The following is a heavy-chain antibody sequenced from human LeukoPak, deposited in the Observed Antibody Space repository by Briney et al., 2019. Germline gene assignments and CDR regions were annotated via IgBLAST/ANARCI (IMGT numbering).Heavy chain of an antibody. J-gene: IGHJ4*02. CDR2: IKQDGSEK. V-gene: IGHV3-7*01. D-gene: IGHD6-6*01. Sequence: GGSLRLSCVGSGFSFSGYWMSWVRQAPGKGLEWVANIKQDGSEKYYVDSVKGRFTVSRDNAKNTLYLQVNNLRAEDTAVYYCARGPNSNWSGLDFWGQGTLLTVSS. CDR3: ARGPNSNWSGLDF. CDR1: GFSFSGYW.